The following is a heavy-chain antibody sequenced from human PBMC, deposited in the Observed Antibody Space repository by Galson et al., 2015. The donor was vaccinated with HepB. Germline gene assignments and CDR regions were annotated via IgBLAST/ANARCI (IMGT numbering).Heavy chain of an antibody. D-gene: IGHD6-13*01. CDR1: GFTFDDYA. CDR2: ISSSSSYI. V-gene: IGHV3-21*01. Sequence: SLRLSCAASGFTFDDYAMNWVRQAPGKGLEWVSSISSSSSYIYYADSVKGRFTISRDNAKNSLYPQMNSLRAEDTAVYYCARDSFFHGQQLVDGVSWFDPWGQGTLVTVSS. J-gene: IGHJ5*02. CDR3: ARDSFFHGQQLVDGVSWFDP.